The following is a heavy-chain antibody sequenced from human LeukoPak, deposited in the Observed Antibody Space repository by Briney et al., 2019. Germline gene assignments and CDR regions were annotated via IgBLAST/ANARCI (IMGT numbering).Heavy chain of an antibody. D-gene: IGHD2-2*01. Sequence: SETLSLTCAVYGGSFSGYYWSWIRQPPGKGLEWIGEINHSGSTNYNPSLKSRVTISVDTSKNQFSLKLSSVTAADTAVYYCARRSTSCSDAFDIWGQGTMVTVSS. CDR1: GGSFSGYY. V-gene: IGHV4-34*01. CDR2: INHSGST. J-gene: IGHJ3*02. CDR3: ARRSTSCSDAFDI.